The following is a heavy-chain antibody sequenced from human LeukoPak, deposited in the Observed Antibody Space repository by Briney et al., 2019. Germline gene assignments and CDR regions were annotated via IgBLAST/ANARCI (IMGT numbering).Heavy chain of an antibody. CDR3: ARAQGYCSSTSCYAGDYFDY. CDR2: INHSGST. D-gene: IGHD2-2*01. J-gene: IGHJ4*02. CDR1: GGSFSGYY. V-gene: IGHV4-34*01. Sequence: SETLSLTCAVYGGSFSGYYWSWIRQPPGKGLEWIGEINHSGSTNCNPSLKSRVTISVDTSKNQFSLKLSSVTAADTAVYYCARAQGYCSSTSCYAGDYFDYWGQGTLVTVSS.